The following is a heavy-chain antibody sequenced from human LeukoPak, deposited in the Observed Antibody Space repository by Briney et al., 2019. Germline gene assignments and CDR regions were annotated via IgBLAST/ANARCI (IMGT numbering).Heavy chain of an antibody. V-gene: IGHV1-69*13. D-gene: IGHD6-19*01. CDR2: IIPIFGTA. Sequence: SVKVSXXASXGTXSSYAISWVRQAPGQGLEWMGGIIPIFGTANYAQKFQGRVTITADESTSTAYMELSSLRSEDTAVYYCAREASSGRRVFDYWGQGTLVTVSS. CDR3: AREASSGRRVFDY. CDR1: XGTXSSYA. J-gene: IGHJ4*02.